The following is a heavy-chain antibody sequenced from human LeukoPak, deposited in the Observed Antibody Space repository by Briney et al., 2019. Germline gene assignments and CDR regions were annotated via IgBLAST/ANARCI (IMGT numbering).Heavy chain of an antibody. CDR1: GFTFSSYA. Sequence: QPGGSLRLSCAASGFTFSSYAMSWVRQAPGQGLEWVSAISDSGGNTYYADSVKGRFTISRDNSKNTLYLQMNSLRAEDTAVYYCARAFRSAEGIQWLAPFDYWGQGTLVTVSS. J-gene: IGHJ4*02. CDR2: ISDSGGNT. D-gene: IGHD6-19*01. V-gene: IGHV3-23*01. CDR3: ARAFRSAEGIQWLAPFDY.